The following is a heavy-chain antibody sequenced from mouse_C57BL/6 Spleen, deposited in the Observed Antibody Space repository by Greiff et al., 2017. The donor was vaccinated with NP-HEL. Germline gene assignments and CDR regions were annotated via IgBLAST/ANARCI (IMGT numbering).Heavy chain of an antibody. Sequence: VQLQQPGAELVMPGASVKLSCKASGYTFTSYWMHWVKQRPGQGLEWIGEIDPSDSYPNYNQKFKGKSTLTVDKSSSTAYMQLSSLTSEDSAVYYCARGGYYYGSSPAWFAYWGQGTLVTVSA. J-gene: IGHJ3*01. D-gene: IGHD1-1*01. CDR2: IDPSDSYP. CDR1: GYTFTSYW. V-gene: IGHV1-69*01. CDR3: ARGGYYYGSSPAWFAY.